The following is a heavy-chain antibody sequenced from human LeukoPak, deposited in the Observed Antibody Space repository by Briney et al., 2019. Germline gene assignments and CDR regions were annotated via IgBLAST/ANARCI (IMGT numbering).Heavy chain of an antibody. CDR2: ISSSSSYI. Sequence: PGGSLTLSCAASGFTFSIDSMNWVRQAPRKGLESVSAISSSSSYIYYAESVKGRCTISRDNAKNSLYLQMNSLRAEDTAVYYCARGLTFGGVIVLYWGQGTLVTVSS. V-gene: IGHV3-21*01. CDR1: GFTFSIDS. D-gene: IGHD3-16*02. J-gene: IGHJ4*02. CDR3: ARGLTFGGVIVLY.